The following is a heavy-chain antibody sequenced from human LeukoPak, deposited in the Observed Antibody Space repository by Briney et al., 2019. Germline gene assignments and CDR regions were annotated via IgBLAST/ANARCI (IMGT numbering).Heavy chain of an antibody. Sequence: GGSPRLSCAASGFSVSSTYLTWVRQAPGKELEWLSVLYSNGIISYADSVKGRFTISRDSSENAVYLQMDNLRPEDTALYFCARGKLYSYETTSYYGPFDCWGQGTLVTVSS. CDR2: LYSNGII. J-gene: IGHJ4*02. D-gene: IGHD3-22*01. V-gene: IGHV3-53*01. CDR1: GFSVSSTY. CDR3: ARGKLYSYETTSYYGPFDC.